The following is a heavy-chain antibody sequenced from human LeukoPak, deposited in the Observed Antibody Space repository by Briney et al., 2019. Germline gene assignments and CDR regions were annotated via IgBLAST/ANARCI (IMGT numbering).Heavy chain of an antibody. J-gene: IGHJ3*02. Sequence: ASVKVSCKASGYTFTTYAMNWVRQAPGQGLEWMGWINTDSGNPTYAQGFTGRFVFSLDSSVSTAYLQISNLMPEDTAKYYCAREILRFDIWGQGTMVTVSS. CDR3: AREILRFDI. CDR2: INTDSGNP. V-gene: IGHV7-4-1*02. CDR1: GYTFTTYA.